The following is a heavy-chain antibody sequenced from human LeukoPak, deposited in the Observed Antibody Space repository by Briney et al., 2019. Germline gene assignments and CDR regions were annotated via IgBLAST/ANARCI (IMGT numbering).Heavy chain of an antibody. Sequence: DPGGSLRLSCAASGFTFSSYAMNWVRQAPGKGLEWVSTISGSADSTYYADSVKGRFTISRDNSKNTLYLQMNSLRAEDTAVYYCAKGGQGYCSSTSCLYYFDYWGQGTLVTVSS. CDR3: AKGGQGYCSSTSCLYYFDY. J-gene: IGHJ4*02. D-gene: IGHD2-2*01. V-gene: IGHV3-23*01. CDR1: GFTFSSYA. CDR2: ISGSADST.